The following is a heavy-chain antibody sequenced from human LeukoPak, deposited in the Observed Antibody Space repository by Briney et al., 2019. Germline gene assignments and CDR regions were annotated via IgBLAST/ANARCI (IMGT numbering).Heavy chain of an antibody. Sequence: PSETLSLTCAVYGGSLSGYYWSWIRQPPGKGLEWIGEINHSGSTNYNPSLKSRVTISVDTSKNQFSLKLSSVTAADTAVYYCARVPEAAPLDYWGQGTLVTVSS. J-gene: IGHJ4*02. V-gene: IGHV4-34*01. D-gene: IGHD6-25*01. CDR2: INHSGST. CDR1: GGSLSGYY. CDR3: ARVPEAAPLDY.